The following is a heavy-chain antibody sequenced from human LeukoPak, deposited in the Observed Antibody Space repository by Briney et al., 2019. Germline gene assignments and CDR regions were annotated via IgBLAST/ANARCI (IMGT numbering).Heavy chain of an antibody. CDR2: IYYSGST. CDR3: ARPVVAATTETLYNWFDP. J-gene: IGHJ5*02. V-gene: IGHV4-39*01. CDR1: GGSDSSSSYY. D-gene: IGHD2-15*01. Sequence: PSETLSLTCTVSGGSDSSSSYYWGWIRQPPGKGLEWIGSIYYSGSTYYNPSLKSRVTISVDTSKNQFSLKLSSVTAADTAVYYCARPVVAATTETLYNWFDPWGQGTLVTVSS.